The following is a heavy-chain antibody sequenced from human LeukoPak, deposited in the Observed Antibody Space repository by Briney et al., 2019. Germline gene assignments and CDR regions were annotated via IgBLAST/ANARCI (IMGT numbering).Heavy chain of an antibody. CDR2: FDPEDGET. CDR3: ATDVAIFGVGIYYFDY. J-gene: IGHJ4*02. Sequence: ASVKVSFKVSGYTLTELSMHWVRQAPGKGLEWMGEFDPEDGETIYAQKFQGRVSMTEDTTTDTAYMELSSLRSEDTAVYYCATDVAIFGVGIYYFDYWGQGTLVTVSS. V-gene: IGHV1-24*01. D-gene: IGHD3-3*01. CDR1: GYTLTELS.